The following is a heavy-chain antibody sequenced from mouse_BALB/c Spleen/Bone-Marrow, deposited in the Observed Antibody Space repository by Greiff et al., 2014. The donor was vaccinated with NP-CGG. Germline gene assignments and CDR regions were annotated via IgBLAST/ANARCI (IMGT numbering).Heavy chain of an antibody. CDR2: IDPANGNT. CDR1: GFNIKDTY. J-gene: IGHJ4*01. CDR3: ARGEYYAMDY. Sequence: VHVKQSGAELVKPGASVKLSCTASGFNIKDTYMHWVKQRPEQGLEWIGRIDPANGNTKYDPKFQGKATITADTSSNTAYLQLSSLTSEDTAVDYCARGEYYAMDYWGQGTSVTVSS. V-gene: IGHV14-3*02.